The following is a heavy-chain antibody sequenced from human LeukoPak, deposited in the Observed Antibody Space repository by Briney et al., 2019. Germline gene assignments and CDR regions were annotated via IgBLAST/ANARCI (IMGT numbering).Heavy chain of an antibody. CDR1: GFTFSSYA. J-gene: IGHJ5*02. D-gene: IGHD1-26*01. V-gene: IGHV3-23*01. CDR3: ARDPIGDNWFDP. CDR2: IRGTGDST. Sequence: PGGSLGLSCAASGFTFSSYAMSWVRQAPGKGLEWVSGIRGTGDSTYYADSVKGRFTISRDNSKSKLYLQMNSLRAEDTAIYYCARDPIGDNWFDPWGQGTLVTVSS.